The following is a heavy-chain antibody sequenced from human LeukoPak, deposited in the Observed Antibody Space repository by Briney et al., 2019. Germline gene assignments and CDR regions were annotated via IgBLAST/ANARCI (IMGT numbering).Heavy chain of an antibody. V-gene: IGHV4-4*07. J-gene: IGHJ3*02. CDR2: IYTSGST. CDR1: GGSISSYY. D-gene: IGHD3-22*01. Sequence: SETLSLTCTVSGGSISSYYWSWIRQPAGKGLEWIGRIYTSGSTNYNPSLKSRVTMSVDTSKNQFSLKLSSVTAADTAVYYCARVIGYDSSRYYHMDAFDIWGQGTMVTVSS. CDR3: ARVIGYDSSRYYHMDAFDI.